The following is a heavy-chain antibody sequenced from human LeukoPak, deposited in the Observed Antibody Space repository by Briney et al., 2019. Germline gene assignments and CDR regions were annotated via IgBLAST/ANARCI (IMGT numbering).Heavy chain of an antibody. J-gene: IGHJ4*02. Sequence: GGSLRLSCAATGFTFSTYAVSWVRQAPGKGLEWVSSISGSGGSTYSADSVKGRFTISRDNSKNTLYLQMNSLRAEDTALYYCAKDRSCANDICHGDFDYWGQGTLVTVSS. CDR3: AKDRSCANDICHGDFDY. CDR1: GFTFSTYA. CDR2: ISGSGGST. D-gene: IGHD2-8*01. V-gene: IGHV3-23*01.